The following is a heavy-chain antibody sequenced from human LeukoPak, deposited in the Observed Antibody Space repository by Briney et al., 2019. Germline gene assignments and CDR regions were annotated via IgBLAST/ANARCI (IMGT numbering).Heavy chain of an antibody. D-gene: IGHD3-22*01. J-gene: IGHJ4*02. V-gene: IGHV4-59*12. CDR2: FYYTEST. Sequence: SETLSLTCTVSGGSISPYYWSWIRQPPGKGLEWIGSFYYTESTYYNPSLKSRVTISVDTSKNQFSLKLSSVTAADTAFYYCARELASSGYYSTLDYFDYWGQGTLVTVSS. CDR3: ARELASSGYYSTLDYFDY. CDR1: GGSISPYY.